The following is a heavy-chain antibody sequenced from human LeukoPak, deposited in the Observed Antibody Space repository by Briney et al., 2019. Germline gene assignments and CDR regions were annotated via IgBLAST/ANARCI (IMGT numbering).Heavy chain of an antibody. CDR1: GFTFSDYY. V-gene: IGHV3-11*04. CDR3: ARDKGWEAYDAFDI. D-gene: IGHD1-26*01. Sequence: GGSLRLSCAASGFTFSDYYMSWIRQAPGKGLEWVSYISSSGTTIYYADSVKGRFTISRDNAKNSLYLQMNSLRAEDTAVYYCARDKGWEAYDAFDIWGQGTMVTVSS. J-gene: IGHJ3*02. CDR2: ISSSGTTI.